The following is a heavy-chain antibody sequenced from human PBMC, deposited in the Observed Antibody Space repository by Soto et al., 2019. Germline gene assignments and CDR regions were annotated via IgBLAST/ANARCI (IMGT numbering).Heavy chain of an antibody. V-gene: IGHV3-23*01. CDR3: ATTQRSYYDILTGYGWFDP. D-gene: IGHD3-9*01. CDR1: GFTFSSYA. J-gene: IGHJ5*02. Sequence: GGSLRLSCAASGFTFSSYAMSWVRQSPGKGLEWVSAISGSGGSTYYADSVKGRFTISRDNSKNTLYLQMNSLRAEDTAVYYCATTQRSYYDILTGYGWFDPWGQGTLVTVSS. CDR2: ISGSGGST.